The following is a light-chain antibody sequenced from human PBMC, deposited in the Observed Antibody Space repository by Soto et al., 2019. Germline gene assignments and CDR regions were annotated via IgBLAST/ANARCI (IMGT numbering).Light chain of an antibody. J-gene: IGKJ5*01. CDR1: QSVSIY. CDR3: QQRSNWPPEIT. CDR2: DAS. V-gene: IGKV3-11*01. Sequence: TVLTQSPSTLSLFPGERATLSCRASQSVSIYLAWYQQKPGQAPRLLIYDASNRATGIPARFSGSGSGTDFTLTISSLEPEDFAVYYCQQRSNWPPEITFGQGTRLEIK.